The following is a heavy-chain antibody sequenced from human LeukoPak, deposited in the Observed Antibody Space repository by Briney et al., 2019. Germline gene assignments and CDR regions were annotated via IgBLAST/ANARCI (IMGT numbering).Heavy chain of an antibody. Sequence: GGSLRVSCAASGFTFRSSWMHWVRQAPGKGLVWVSRINGDGSSTSYADSVKGRFTISRDNAKNTLSLEMNSLRAEDTAVYYCGRGGDKAVAGSLVYWGQGILVTVSS. CDR2: INGDGSST. CDR1: GFTFRSSW. D-gene: IGHD6-19*01. J-gene: IGHJ4*02. V-gene: IGHV3-74*01. CDR3: GRGGDKAVAGSLVY.